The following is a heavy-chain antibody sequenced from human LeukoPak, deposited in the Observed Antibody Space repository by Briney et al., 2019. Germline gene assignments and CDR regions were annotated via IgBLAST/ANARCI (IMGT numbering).Heavy chain of an antibody. CDR3: ARVWETSISARGEVDAFDI. J-gene: IGHJ3*02. Sequence: SETLSLTCIVSGGSINNYYWNWIRQPAGQGLEWIGRIYTSGSTNYNPSLKSRVTMSVDTSKNQFSLKLRSVTAADTAVYYCARVWETSISARGEVDAFDIWGQGTMVTVSS. CDR2: IYTSGST. CDR1: GGSINNYY. D-gene: IGHD1-26*01. V-gene: IGHV4-4*07.